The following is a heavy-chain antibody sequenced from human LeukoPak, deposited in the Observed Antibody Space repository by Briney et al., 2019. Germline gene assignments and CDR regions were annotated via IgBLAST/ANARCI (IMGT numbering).Heavy chain of an antibody. CDR3: ARDPGIAAAATNWLDP. CDR2: IYHSGST. J-gene: IGHJ5*02. D-gene: IGHD6-13*01. Sequence: SETLSLTCAVSGGSISSSNWWSWVRQPPGKGLEWIGEIYHSGSTNYNPSFKSRVTISVDKSKNQFSLKLSSVTAADTAVYYCARDPGIAAAATNWLDPWGQGTLVTVSS. V-gene: IGHV4-4*02. CDR1: GGSISSSNW.